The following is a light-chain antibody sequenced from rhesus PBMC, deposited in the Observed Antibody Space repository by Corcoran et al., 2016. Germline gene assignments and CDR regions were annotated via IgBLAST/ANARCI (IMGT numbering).Light chain of an antibody. V-gene: IGKV3-24*01. Sequence: EIVMTQSPATLSLSPGERATLSCRASQSVSSSLAWYQQKPGQAPRLPIYGASSRVTGIPDRFSGGGAGTGVTLTISSLGPQDVAVYYCLPYSDWPLAFVGGTKVEL. CDR2: GAS. J-gene: IGKJ4*01. CDR3: LPYSDWPLA. CDR1: QSVSSS.